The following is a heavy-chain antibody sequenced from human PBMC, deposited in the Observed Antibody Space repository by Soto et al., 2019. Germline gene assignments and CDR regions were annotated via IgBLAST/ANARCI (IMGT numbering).Heavy chain of an antibody. CDR2: IYYSGST. D-gene: IGHD2-2*03. Sequence: QVQLQESGPGLVKPSQTLSLTCTVSGGSISSGGYYWSWIRQHPGKGLEWIGYIYYSGSTYYNPSLKRRVTIPVDTSKNQFSLKLSSVTAADTAVYYWARDMDDFRSDAFDIWGQGTMVTVSS. CDR1: GGSISSGGYY. V-gene: IGHV4-31*03. CDR3: ARDMDDFRSDAFDI. J-gene: IGHJ3*02.